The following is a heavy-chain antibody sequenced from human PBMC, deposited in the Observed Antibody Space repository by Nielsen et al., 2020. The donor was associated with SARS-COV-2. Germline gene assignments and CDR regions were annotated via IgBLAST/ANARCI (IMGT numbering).Heavy chain of an antibody. V-gene: IGHV1-18*04. D-gene: IGHD2-15*01. CDR2: VSVYNANT. CDR1: GYTFNNNG. CDR3: ARAVGSAFYYYYMDV. Sequence: ASVKVSCKASGYTFNNNGFSWVRQAPGQGLEWVGWVSVYNANTNYAQKLQGRVTMTTDTSTSTAYMELRSLRSDDTAVYYCARAVGSAFYYYYMDVWGQGTAVTVSS. J-gene: IGHJ6*03.